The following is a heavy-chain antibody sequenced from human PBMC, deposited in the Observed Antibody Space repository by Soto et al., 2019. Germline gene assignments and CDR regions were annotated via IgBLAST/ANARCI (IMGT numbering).Heavy chain of an antibody. D-gene: IGHD1-26*01. V-gene: IGHV3-21*01. Sequence: EVQLVESGGGLVKPGGSLRLSCAVSGFIFSRYSMNWVCQAPGKGLEWVSSIGTSGSYIYDTDSVKGRFTISRDNTKDSLYLQTNILRAEDTAIYYCARGSAFIGLDYWGQGTPVTVSS. CDR2: IGTSGSYI. CDR1: GFIFSRYS. J-gene: IGHJ4*02. CDR3: ARGSAFIGLDY.